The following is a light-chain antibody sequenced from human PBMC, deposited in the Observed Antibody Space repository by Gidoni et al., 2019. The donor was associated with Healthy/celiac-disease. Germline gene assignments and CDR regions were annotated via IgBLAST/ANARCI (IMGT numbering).Light chain of an antibody. CDR3: MQALQTRLT. CDR1: QSLLHSNGYNY. CDR2: LGS. J-gene: IGKJ4*01. V-gene: IGKV2-28*01. Sequence: DLVMTQSPPSLPVTPGEPASISCRSSQSLLHSNGYNYLDWYLQKPGQSPQLLIYLGSNRASGVPDRFSGSGSGTDFTLKISRVEAEDVGVYYCMQALQTRLTFGGGTKVEIK.